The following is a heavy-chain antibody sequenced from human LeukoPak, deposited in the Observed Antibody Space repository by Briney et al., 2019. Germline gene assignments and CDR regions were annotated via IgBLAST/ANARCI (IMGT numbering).Heavy chain of an antibody. CDR3: ARAIGELLFRAISPDNWFDP. J-gene: IGHJ5*02. V-gene: IGHV1-69*13. D-gene: IGHD3-10*01. Sequence: RRASVKVSCKASGGTFSSYAISWVRQAPGQGLEWMGGIIPIFGTANYAQKFQGRVTITADESTSTAYMELSSLRSEDTAVYYCARAIGELLFRAISPDNWFDPWGQGTLVTVSS. CDR1: GGTFSSYA. CDR2: IIPIFGTA.